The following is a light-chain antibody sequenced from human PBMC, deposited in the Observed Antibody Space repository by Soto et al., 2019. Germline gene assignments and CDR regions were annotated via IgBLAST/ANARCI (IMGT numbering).Light chain of an antibody. CDR2: GAS. CDR3: QQYNNWPPWT. CDR1: QSVSSN. Sequence: EIVMTQSPATLSVSPGERATLSCRASQSVSSNLAWYQQKPGQAPRLLIYGASTRATSIPARFSGSGSGTDFTLTISSLQPEDFAVYYCQQYNNWPPWTFGQGTKVDIK. V-gene: IGKV3-15*01. J-gene: IGKJ1*01.